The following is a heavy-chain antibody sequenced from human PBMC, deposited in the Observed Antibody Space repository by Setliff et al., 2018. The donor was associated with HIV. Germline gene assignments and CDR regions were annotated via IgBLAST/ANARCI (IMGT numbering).Heavy chain of an antibody. D-gene: IGHD3-16*02. CDR3: AKDQYDYVWGSYLTCDY. V-gene: IGHV3-48*01. CDR2: ISRSSSTI. J-gene: IGHJ4*02. Sequence: GGSLRLSCAASGFTFSSYSMNWVRQAPGKGLEWVSYISRSSSTIYYADSVKGRFTISRDNAKNSLYLQMNSLRAEDTAVYYCAKDQYDYVWGSYLTCDYWGQGTLVTVSS. CDR1: GFTFSSYS.